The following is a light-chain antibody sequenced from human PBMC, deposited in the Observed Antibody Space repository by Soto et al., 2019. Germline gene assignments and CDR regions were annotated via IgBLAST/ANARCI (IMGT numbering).Light chain of an antibody. CDR2: DAS. J-gene: IGKJ4*01. CDR1: RGLNTY. CDR3: QKYDDDPLT. V-gene: IGKV1-27*01. Sequence: DFQMTQSPSSLSASVGDRVTITCRASRGLNTYLAWYQQKPGKAPKVLIYDASTLQSGVPPRFSGTGSGTDFTLPISSLQPEDVATYYCQKYDDDPLTFGGGTKVEI.